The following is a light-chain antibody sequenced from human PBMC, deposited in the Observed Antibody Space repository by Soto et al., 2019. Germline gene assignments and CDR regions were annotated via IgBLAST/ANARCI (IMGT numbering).Light chain of an antibody. CDR1: SSNIGGNS. Sequence: QSVLTQPPSVSAAPGQKVTISCSGSSSNIGGNSVSWYQQLPGTAPKLLIYDDNKRPSGIPDRFSGSKSGTSASLAISGPQPEDEADYYCAAWDDSLNALFGTGTKVTVL. V-gene: IGLV1-51*01. J-gene: IGLJ1*01. CDR2: DDN. CDR3: AAWDDSLNAL.